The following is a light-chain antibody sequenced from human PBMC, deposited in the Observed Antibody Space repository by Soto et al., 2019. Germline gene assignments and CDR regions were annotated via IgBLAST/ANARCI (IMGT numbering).Light chain of an antibody. J-gene: IGKJ2*01. Sequence: EIVVTQSPATLSVSPGERGTLSCRASQSVISNLAWYQQIPGRAPRLLIYAASTRATGVPARFSGSGSGTEFTLTISSLQSEDCAVYYCQQYDDWPPMYTVGQGTKVDIK. CDR1: QSVISN. V-gene: IGKV3-15*01. CDR2: AAS. CDR3: QQYDDWPPMYT.